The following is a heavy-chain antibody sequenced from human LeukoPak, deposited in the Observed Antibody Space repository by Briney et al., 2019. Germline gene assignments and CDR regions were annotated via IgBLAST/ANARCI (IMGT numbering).Heavy chain of an antibody. J-gene: IGHJ4*02. CDR1: GDSITSSYW. CDR3: ARVGTAALNILDY. D-gene: IGHD1/OR15-1a*01. CDR2: IYHSGST. V-gene: IGHV4-4*02. Sequence: PSGTLSLTCDVSGDSITSSYWWAWIRQPPGKGLEWVGEIYHSGSTNYNPSLGSRVTISLDTSKNRFSLFLNSVTAADTAVYFCARVGTAALNILDYWGQGTLVTVSS.